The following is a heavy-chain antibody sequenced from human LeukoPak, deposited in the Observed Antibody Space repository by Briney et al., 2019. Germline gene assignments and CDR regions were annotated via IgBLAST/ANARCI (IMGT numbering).Heavy chain of an antibody. CDR3: ARHLDYGGNSRYFDY. J-gene: IGHJ4*02. CDR1: GGSISSYY. Sequence: SETLSLTCTVSGGSISSYYWSWIRQPPGKGLEWIGYFYYNENTNYSPSLKSRVTISVDTSKNQFSLKLTSVAAADTAVYYCARHLDYGGNSRYFDYWGQGTLVTVSS. V-gene: IGHV4-59*08. D-gene: IGHD4-23*01. CDR2: FYYNENT.